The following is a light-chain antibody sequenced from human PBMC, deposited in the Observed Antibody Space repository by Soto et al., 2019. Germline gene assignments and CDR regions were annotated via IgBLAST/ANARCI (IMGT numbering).Light chain of an antibody. V-gene: IGKV3-20*01. CDR1: QSVNSR. Sequence: EIVLTQSPGTLSLSPGERATLSCRASQSVNSRLAWYQHKPGQAPRLLISGASSRAIGIPDRFSGSGSATDFTLTISRLEPEDVALYYCQHYGRSPITFGQGTRLEIK. J-gene: IGKJ5*01. CDR2: GAS. CDR3: QHYGRSPIT.